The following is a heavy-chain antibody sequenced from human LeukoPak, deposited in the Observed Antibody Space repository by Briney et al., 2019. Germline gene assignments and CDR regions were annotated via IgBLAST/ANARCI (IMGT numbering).Heavy chain of an antibody. D-gene: IGHD6-6*01. CDR2: INHSGST. Sequence: PSETLSLTCTVSGGSISSYYWSWIRQPPGKGLEWIGEINHSGSTNYNPSLKSRVTISVDTSKNQFSLKLSSVTAADTAVYYCTYSSSSFDYWGQGTLVTVSS. V-gene: IGHV4-34*01. J-gene: IGHJ4*02. CDR3: TYSSSSFDY. CDR1: GGSISSYY.